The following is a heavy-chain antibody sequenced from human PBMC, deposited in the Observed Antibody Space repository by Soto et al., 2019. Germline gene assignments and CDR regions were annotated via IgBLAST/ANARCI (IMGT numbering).Heavy chain of an antibody. CDR1: GVSISSGSYY. CDR2: FYYSGST. Sequence: SETLSLTCTVSGVSISSGSYYWGWIRQPPGKGLEWIGSFYYSGSTNYNPSLKSRVTISVDTSKNQFSLKLSSVTAADTAVYYCARLVGETPYYYGMDVWGQGTTVTVSS. V-gene: IGHV4-39*07. J-gene: IGHJ6*02. CDR3: ARLVGETPYYYGMDV. D-gene: IGHD3-10*01.